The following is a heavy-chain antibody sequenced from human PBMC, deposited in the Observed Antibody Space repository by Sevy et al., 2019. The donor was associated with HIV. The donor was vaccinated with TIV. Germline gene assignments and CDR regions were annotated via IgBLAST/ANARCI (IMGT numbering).Heavy chain of an antibody. J-gene: IGHJ6*02. D-gene: IGHD2-15*01. V-gene: IGHV3-30*18. Sequence: GGSLRLSCAASGFTFSNYGMLWVRQAPGKGLEWVAVISYDGSNQYYADSVQGRFTISRDNSKNTLYLQMNVLRTEDTAVYYCAKGAVDCSDGTCYSAYYYSVMDVWGQGTTVTVSS. CDR3: AKGAVDCSDGTCYSAYYYSVMDV. CDR2: ISYDGSNQ. CDR1: GFTFSNYG.